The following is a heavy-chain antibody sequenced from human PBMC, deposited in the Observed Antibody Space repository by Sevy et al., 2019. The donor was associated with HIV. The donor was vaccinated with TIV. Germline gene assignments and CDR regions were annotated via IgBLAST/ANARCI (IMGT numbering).Heavy chain of an antibody. J-gene: IGHJ4*02. V-gene: IGHV7-4-1*02. CDR1: GYTFTTYA. CDR3: ARDHEGSSGWYVHFDY. CDR2: INTNTGNP. Sequence: ASVKVSCKASGYTFTTYAMSWVRQAPGQGLEWLGWINTNTGNPTYAQGFTGRFVFSLDTSVSTAYLQIISLKAEDTAVYYCARDHEGSSGWYVHFDYWGQGTLVTVSS. D-gene: IGHD6-19*01.